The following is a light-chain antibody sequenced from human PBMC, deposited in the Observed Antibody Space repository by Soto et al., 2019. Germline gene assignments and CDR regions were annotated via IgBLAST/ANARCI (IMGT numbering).Light chain of an antibody. CDR1: QSVVTN. Sequence: ETVVTQSPATLSASPGERATLSCRASQSVVTNVAWYQQKPGQAPRLLIHDSSTRATGVPDRFSGSGSGTDFTLTISRLEPEDFAVYYCQQFDSSSWTFGQGTKVDIK. CDR2: DSS. CDR3: QQFDSSSWT. J-gene: IGKJ1*01. V-gene: IGKV3-15*01.